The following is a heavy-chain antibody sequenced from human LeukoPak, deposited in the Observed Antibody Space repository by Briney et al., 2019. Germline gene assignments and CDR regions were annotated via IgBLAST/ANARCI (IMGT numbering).Heavy chain of an antibody. Sequence: GGALRLSCAASGFTFSGYGMHWVRQAPGQGVQWVAVVSFDGSNKYYVDSVKGPFTISRDNSKTTLYLQMTSLRAEDTAFYYCAKDRSSGDYSKYEGYYNGMDVWGQGTTVTVSS. CDR1: GFTFSGYG. J-gene: IGHJ6*02. V-gene: IGHV3-30*18. CDR3: AKDRSSGDYSKYEGYYNGMDV. D-gene: IGHD4-11*01. CDR2: VSFDGSNK.